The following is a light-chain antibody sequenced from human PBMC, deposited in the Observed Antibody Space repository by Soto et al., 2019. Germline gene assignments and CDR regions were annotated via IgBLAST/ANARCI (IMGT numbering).Light chain of an antibody. V-gene: IGKV1-17*03. CDR1: QSIHKY. CDR2: GAS. Sequence: DIQMTQSPSAMSASVGDRVTITCRASQSIHKYLAWFQQKPGKVPKRLIYGASNLQSGVPSRFSGSGSGTEFTLTISSLQPEDFATYYCLQHNFYPPTFGQGTRLE. CDR3: LQHNFYPPT. J-gene: IGKJ5*01.